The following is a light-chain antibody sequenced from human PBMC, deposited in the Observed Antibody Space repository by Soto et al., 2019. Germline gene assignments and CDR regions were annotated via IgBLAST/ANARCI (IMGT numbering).Light chain of an antibody. Sequence: QSVLTQPRSVSGSPGQSVTFSCTGTSSDVGTYNYVSWYQQHPGKAPKLMIYDVSKRPSGVPDRFSGSKSGNTASLTISELQAEDEADYYCCSYAGSYTLVFGGGTKVTVL. CDR1: SSDVGTYNY. V-gene: IGLV2-11*01. CDR3: CSYAGSYTLV. J-gene: IGLJ2*01. CDR2: DVS.